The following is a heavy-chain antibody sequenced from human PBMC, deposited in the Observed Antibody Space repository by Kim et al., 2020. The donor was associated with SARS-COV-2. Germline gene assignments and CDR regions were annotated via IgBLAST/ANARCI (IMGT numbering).Heavy chain of an antibody. CDR3: VRGWMQLWLPPVY. J-gene: IGHJ4*02. V-gene: IGHV3-7*04. CDR1: GFTFSTYW. Sequence: GGSLRLSCAASGFTFSTYWMSWVRQAPGKGLEWVANIKQDGSEQYYVDSVKGRFTISRDNAKNSLYLQMNSLRAEDTAVYYCVRGWMQLWLPPVYWGQGTLLTVSS. CDR2: IKQDGSEQ. D-gene: IGHD5-18*01.